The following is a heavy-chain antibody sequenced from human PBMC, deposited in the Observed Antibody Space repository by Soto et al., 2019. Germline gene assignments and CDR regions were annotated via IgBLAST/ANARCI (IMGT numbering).Heavy chain of an antibody. J-gene: IGHJ4*02. CDR1: GFTFSSFS. CDR2: LSASGDTA. CDR3: AKDRSLYSTDWYADF. D-gene: IGHD6-19*01. V-gene: IGHV3-23*01. Sequence: EVQLLESGGGLVQPGGSLRLSCAVSGFTFSSFSMTWVRQAPGKGLEWVSTLSASGDTADYADSVTGRFIISSDNSKSTLYLQMNSLRAEDTAMYYCAKDRSLYSTDWYADFWGQGTLVTVSP.